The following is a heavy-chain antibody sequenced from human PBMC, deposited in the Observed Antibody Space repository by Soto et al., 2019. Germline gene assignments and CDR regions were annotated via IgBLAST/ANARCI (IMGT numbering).Heavy chain of an antibody. CDR2: INHSGST. CDR3: ARGRLWLRTSIQPLDY. D-gene: IGHD5-18*01. J-gene: IGHJ4*02. Sequence: PSETLSLTCAVYGGSFSGYYWSWIRQPPGKGLEWIGEINHSGSTNYNPSLKSRVTISVDTSKNQFSLKLSSVTAADTAVYYCARGRLWLRTSIQPLDYWGQGTLVTVSS. CDR1: GGSFSGYY. V-gene: IGHV4-34*01.